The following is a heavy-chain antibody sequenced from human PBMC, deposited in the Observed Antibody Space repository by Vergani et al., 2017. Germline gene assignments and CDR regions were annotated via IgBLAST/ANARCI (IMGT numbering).Heavy chain of an antibody. D-gene: IGHD3-22*01. J-gene: IGHJ3*02. CDR2: IYGGGST. CDR3: ARQYYYDSSGYYGGDAFDI. Sequence: EVQLVETGGGLIQPGGSLRLSCAASGLTVSSNYMSWVRQAPGKGLEWVSVIYGGGSTYYADSVKGRFTISRDNSKNTLYLQMNSLRAEDTAVYYCARQYYYDSSGYYGGDAFDIWGQGTMVTVSS. CDR1: GLTVSSNY. V-gene: IGHV3-53*02.